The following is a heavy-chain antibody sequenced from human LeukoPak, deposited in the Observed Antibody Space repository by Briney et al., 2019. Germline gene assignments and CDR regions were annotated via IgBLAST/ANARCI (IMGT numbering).Heavy chain of an antibody. J-gene: IGHJ6*03. D-gene: IGHD3-3*01. V-gene: IGHV1-69*05. Sequence: SVKVSCKASGGTFSSYAISWVRQAPGQGLEWMGRIIPIFGTANYAQKFQGRVTITTDESTSTAYMELSSLRSEDTAVYYCAREPDYDFWSGYPQTSYYYMDVWGKGTTVTVSS. CDR1: GGTFSSYA. CDR3: AREPDYDFWSGYPQTSYYYMDV. CDR2: IIPIFGTA.